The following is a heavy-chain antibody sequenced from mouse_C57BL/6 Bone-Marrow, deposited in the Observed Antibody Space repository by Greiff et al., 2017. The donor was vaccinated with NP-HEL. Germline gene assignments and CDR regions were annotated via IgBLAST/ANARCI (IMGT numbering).Heavy chain of an antibody. Sequence: EVKLMESGPGLVKPSQSLSLTCSVTGYSITSGYYWNWIRQFPGNKLEWMGYISYDGSNNYNPSLKNRISITRDTSKNQFFLKLNSVTTEDTATYYCARADYYYGSSYVAYWGQGTLVTVSA. D-gene: IGHD1-1*01. CDR2: ISYDGSN. CDR1: GYSITSGYY. CDR3: ARADYYYGSSYVAY. V-gene: IGHV3-6*01. J-gene: IGHJ3*01.